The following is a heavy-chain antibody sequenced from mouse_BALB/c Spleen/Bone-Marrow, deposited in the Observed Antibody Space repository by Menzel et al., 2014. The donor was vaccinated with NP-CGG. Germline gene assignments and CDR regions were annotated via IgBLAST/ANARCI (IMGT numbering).Heavy chain of an antibody. D-gene: IGHD2-4*01. CDR1: GFTFSTYA. CDR3: SRLRMITTYFDV. CDR2: ISSSGSYT. Sequence: EVNVVDSGGGLAKPGGSLQLSCAASGFTFSTYAMSWVRQTPEKRLEWVATISSSGSYTYYPDSVKGRFTISRDNAKNTLYLQMSSLRSEDTAMFYCSRLRMITTYFDVWGAGTTVTVSS. V-gene: IGHV5-9-3*01. J-gene: IGHJ1*01.